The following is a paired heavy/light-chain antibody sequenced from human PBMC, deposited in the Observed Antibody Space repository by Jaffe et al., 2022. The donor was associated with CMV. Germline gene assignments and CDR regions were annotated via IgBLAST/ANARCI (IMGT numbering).Heavy chain of an antibody. J-gene: IGHJ4*02. CDR1: GFTFRKYW. Sequence: EVQLVESGGGLVQPGGSLRLSCAASGFTFRKYWMHWVRQAPGKGLVWVSRINGDATSTTYADSVKGRFTISRDNAKDTLYLQMNSLRAEDTAVYYCARAYHYYTSGTYPDYWGQGILVTVSS. V-gene: IGHV3-74*01. CDR2: INGDATST. CDR3: ARAYHYYTSGTYPDY. D-gene: IGHD3-10*01.
Light chain of an antibody. CDR3: SSYTISTILV. CDR1: SSDVGVNEY. CDR2: DVT. Sequence: QSALTQPASVSGSPGQSITISCTGSSSDVGVNEYVSWYQQHPGKAPKLMIYDVTNRPSGVSDRFSGSSSGNTASLTISGLQAEDEADYYCSSYTISTILVFGGGTKLTVL. V-gene: IGLV2-14*03. J-gene: IGLJ3*02.